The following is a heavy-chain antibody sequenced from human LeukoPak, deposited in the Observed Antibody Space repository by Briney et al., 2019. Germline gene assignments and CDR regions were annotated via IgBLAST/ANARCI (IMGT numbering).Heavy chain of an antibody. J-gene: IGHJ4*02. V-gene: IGHV4-59*01. CDR3: ARSYYYDSSGYYYFDY. D-gene: IGHD3-22*01. Sequence: PSETLSLTCTVSGGSISSYYWSWIRLPPGKGLEWIGYIYYSGSTNYNPSLKSRVTISVDTSKNQFSLKLSSVTAADTAVYYCARSYYYDSSGYYYFDYWGQGTLVTVSS. CDR2: IYYSGST. CDR1: GGSISSYY.